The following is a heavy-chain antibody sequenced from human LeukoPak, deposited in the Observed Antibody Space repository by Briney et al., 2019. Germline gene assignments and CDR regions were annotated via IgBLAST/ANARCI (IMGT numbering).Heavy chain of an antibody. CDR1: GYTFTSYY. V-gene: IGHV1-46*03. Sequence: ASVRVSCKASGYTFTSYYMHWVPHAPGQGLVWMGIINPSGGSTSYAQKFQGRVTMTRDTSTSTVYMELSSLRSEDTAVYYCARSAGKFHKIDYWGQGTLVTVSS. J-gene: IGHJ4*02. CDR3: ARSAGKFHKIDY. CDR2: INPSGGST. D-gene: IGHD6-13*01.